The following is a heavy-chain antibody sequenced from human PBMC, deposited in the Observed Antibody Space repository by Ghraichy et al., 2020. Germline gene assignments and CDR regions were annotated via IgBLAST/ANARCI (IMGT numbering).Heavy chain of an antibody. D-gene: IGHD3-9*01. V-gene: IGHV3-23*01. J-gene: IGHJ4*02. Sequence: GESLNISCAASGFTFSSYAMSWVRQAPGKGLEWVSAIRGSGGRTYHADSVKGRFTISRDNSKNTLYLQMNSLRAEDTAVYYCAKDSRYFDWLLSYFDYWGQGTLVTVSS. CDR1: GFTFSSYA. CDR2: IRGSGGRT. CDR3: AKDSRYFDWLLSYFDY.